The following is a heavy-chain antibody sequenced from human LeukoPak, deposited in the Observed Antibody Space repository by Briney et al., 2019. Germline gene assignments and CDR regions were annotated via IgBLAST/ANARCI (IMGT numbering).Heavy chain of an antibody. D-gene: IGHD6-19*01. Sequence: EASVKVSCKASGYTFTSYGISWVRQAPGQGLEWMGWISAYNGNTNYAQKLQGRVTMTTDTSTSTAYMELRSLRSDDTAVYYCARAWYSSGWYGGYPWTDPLYYFDYWGQGTLVTVSS. V-gene: IGHV1-18*01. CDR3: ARAWYSSGWYGGYPWTDPLYYFDY. CDR1: GYTFTSYG. J-gene: IGHJ4*02. CDR2: ISAYNGNT.